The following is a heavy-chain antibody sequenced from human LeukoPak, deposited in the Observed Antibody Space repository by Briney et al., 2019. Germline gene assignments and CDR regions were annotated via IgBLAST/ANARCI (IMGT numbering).Heavy chain of an antibody. V-gene: IGHV4-61*02. Sequence: SETLSLTCTVSGGSISSGSYYWSWIRQPAGKGLEWIGRIYTSGSTNYNPSLKSRATISVDTSKNQFSLKLSSVTAADTAVYYCARRGYSGYEDYWGQGTLVTVSS. CDR2: IYTSGST. CDR1: GGSISSGSYY. CDR3: ARRGYSGYEDY. D-gene: IGHD5-12*01. J-gene: IGHJ4*02.